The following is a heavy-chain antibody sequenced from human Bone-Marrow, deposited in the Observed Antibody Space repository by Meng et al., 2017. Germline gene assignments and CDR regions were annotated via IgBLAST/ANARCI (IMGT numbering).Heavy chain of an antibody. CDR2: TYYRSKWYN. D-gene: IGHD5-18*01. V-gene: IGHV6-1*01. Sequence: QVQRRQSGPGLVKPSPTLSLTCAISGDSASSNSAAWNWIRQSPSRGLEWLGRTYYRSKWYNDYAVSVKSRITINPDTSKNQFSLQLNSVTPEDTAVYYCARDSIQLWSRDLFDYWGQGTLVTVS. CDR1: GDSASSNSAA. CDR3: ARDSIQLWSRDLFDY. J-gene: IGHJ4*02.